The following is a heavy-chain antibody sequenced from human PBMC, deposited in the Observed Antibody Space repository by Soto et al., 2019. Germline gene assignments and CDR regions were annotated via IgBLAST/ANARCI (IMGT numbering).Heavy chain of an antibody. CDR3: ARHVPDYCSSTSCYAEDPPSSENYYMVV. Sequence: PSETLSLTCAVYGGSFSGYYWSWIRQPPGKGLEWIGEINHSGSTNYNPSLKSRVTISVDTSKNQFSLKLSSVTAADTAVYYCARHVPDYCSSTSCYAEDPPSSENYYMVVWGKGTTVTVSS. CDR2: INHSGST. J-gene: IGHJ6*03. V-gene: IGHV4-34*01. D-gene: IGHD2-2*01. CDR1: GGSFSGYY.